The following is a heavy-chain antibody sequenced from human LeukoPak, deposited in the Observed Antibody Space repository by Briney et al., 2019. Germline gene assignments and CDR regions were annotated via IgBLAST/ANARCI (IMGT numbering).Heavy chain of an antibody. V-gene: IGHV1-24*01. D-gene: IGHD3-3*01. CDR1: GYTFTGYY. CDR3: ATGLRITIFGVVHSYYFDY. Sequence: ASVKVSCKASGYTFTGYYMHWVRQAPGQGLEWMGGFDPEDGETIYAQKFQGRVTMTEDTSTDTAYMELSSLRSEDTAVYYCATGLRITIFGVVHSYYFDYWGQGTLVTVSS. J-gene: IGHJ4*02. CDR2: FDPEDGET.